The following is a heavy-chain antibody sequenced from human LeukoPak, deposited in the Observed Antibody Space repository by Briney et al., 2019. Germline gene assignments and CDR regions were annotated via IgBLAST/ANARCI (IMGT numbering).Heavy chain of an antibody. Sequence: ASETLSLTCTVSGGSISNYYWSWIRQPPGKGLEWIGYVYYSGSTNYNPSLRSRVTMSVDTSKNQFSLKLSSVTAADTAVYYCARLPNYGDYVGYFDYWGQGTLVTVSS. D-gene: IGHD4-17*01. V-gene: IGHV4-59*08. J-gene: IGHJ4*02. CDR2: VYYSGST. CDR1: GGSISNYY. CDR3: ARLPNYGDYVGYFDY.